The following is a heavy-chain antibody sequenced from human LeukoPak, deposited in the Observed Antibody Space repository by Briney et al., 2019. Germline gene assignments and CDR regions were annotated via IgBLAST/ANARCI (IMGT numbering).Heavy chain of an antibody. D-gene: IGHD3-22*01. CDR2: ISYDGSNK. V-gene: IGHV3-30-3*01. J-gene: IGHJ5*02. CDR1: GFTFSSYA. CDR3: ASKTRSDYYDSSGSQYNWFDP. Sequence: PGGSLRLSCAASGFTFSSYAMHWVRQAPGKGLEWVAVISYDGSNKYYADSVKGRFTISRDNSKNTLYLQMNSLRAEDTAVYYCASKTRSDYYDSSGSQYNWFDPWGQGTLVTVSS.